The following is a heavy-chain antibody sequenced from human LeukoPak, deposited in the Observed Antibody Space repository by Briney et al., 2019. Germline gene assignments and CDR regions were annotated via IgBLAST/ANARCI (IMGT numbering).Heavy chain of an antibody. CDR2: IIPIFGTA. Sequence: SVKVSCKASGGTFSSYAISWVRQAPGQGLEWMGGIIPIFGTANYAQKFQGRVTITADESASTAYMELSSLRSEDTAVYYCARKNYDSSGYYPYWYFDLWGRGTLVTVSS. J-gene: IGHJ2*01. CDR3: ARKNYDSSGYYPYWYFDL. CDR1: GGTFSSYA. V-gene: IGHV1-69*13. D-gene: IGHD3-22*01.